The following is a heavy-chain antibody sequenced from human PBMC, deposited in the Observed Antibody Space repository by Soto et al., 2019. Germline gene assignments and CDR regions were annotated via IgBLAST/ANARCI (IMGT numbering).Heavy chain of an antibody. CDR1: GFTFTGSA. J-gene: IGHJ4*01. CDR3: TRHFSHY. D-gene: IGHD2-21*02. Sequence: ESGGGLVQPGGSLKLSCAASGFTFTGSAMHWVRQASGKGLEWVGRIRSKPNNYATAYAASVQGRFTISRDDSKSTEYLQMNSLKTEDRAVYYCTRHFSHYWGHGTLVTVSS. V-gene: IGHV3-73*01. CDR2: IRSKPNNYAT.